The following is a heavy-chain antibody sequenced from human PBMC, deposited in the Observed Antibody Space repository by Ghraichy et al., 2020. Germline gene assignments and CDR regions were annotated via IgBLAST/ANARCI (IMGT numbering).Heavy chain of an antibody. J-gene: IGHJ6*02. Sequence: SQTLSLTCAVYGGSFSGYYWSWIRQPPGKGLEWIGEINHSGSTNYNPSLKSRVTISVDTSKNQFSLKLSSVIAADTAVYYCARAQDYDFWSGYYNLYGMDVWGQGTTVTVSS. D-gene: IGHD3-3*01. V-gene: IGHV4-34*01. CDR3: ARAQDYDFWSGYYNLYGMDV. CDR1: GGSFSGYY. CDR2: INHSGST.